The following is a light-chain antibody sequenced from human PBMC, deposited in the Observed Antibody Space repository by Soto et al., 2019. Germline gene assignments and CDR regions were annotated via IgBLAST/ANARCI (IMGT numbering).Light chain of an antibody. J-gene: IGKJ1*01. CDR2: GAS. Sequence: EIVMTTSPATLSVSPGERANLSCRASQSVSSNLAWYQQKPGQAPRILIFGASTSATGNPARFSGSGSGTDFTRTISSLLSEDFAIYYCQQYNNWPPWTFGQGTKFDIK. CDR3: QQYNNWPPWT. CDR1: QSVSSN. V-gene: IGKV3-15*01.